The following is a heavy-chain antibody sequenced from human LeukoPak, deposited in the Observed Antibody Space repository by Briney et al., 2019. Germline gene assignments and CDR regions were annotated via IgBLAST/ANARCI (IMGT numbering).Heavy chain of an antibody. Sequence: SCKASGYTFTSYGMHWVRQAPGKGLEWAAVIWYDGSNKYYADSVKGRFTISRDNSKNTLYLQMNSLRAEDTAVYYCARDGFNYYDSSGYHVHPIFDYWGQGTLVTVSS. CDR3: ARDGFNYYDSSGYHVHPIFDY. CDR2: IWYDGSNK. J-gene: IGHJ4*02. V-gene: IGHV3-33*01. D-gene: IGHD3-22*01. CDR1: GYTFTSYG.